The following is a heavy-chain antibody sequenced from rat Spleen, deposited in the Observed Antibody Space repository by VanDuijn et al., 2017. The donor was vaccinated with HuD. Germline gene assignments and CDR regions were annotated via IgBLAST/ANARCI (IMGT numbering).Heavy chain of an antibody. J-gene: IGHJ2*01. V-gene: IGHV5-7*01. CDR2: ISYDGSST. CDR1: GFTFSDYV. CDR3: ARRARYFDY. Sequence: EVQLVESGGGLVQPGRSLKLSCAASGFTFSDYVMAWVRQAPKKGLEWVATISYDGSSTYYRDSVKGRFTISRDNAKSTLYLQMDSLRSEDTATYYCARRARYFDYWGQGVMVTVSS.